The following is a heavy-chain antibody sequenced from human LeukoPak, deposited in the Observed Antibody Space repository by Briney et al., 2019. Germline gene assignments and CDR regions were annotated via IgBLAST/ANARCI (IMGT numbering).Heavy chain of an antibody. Sequence: ASPKIFCKGSGYRFTSYWIGWVRQMPGKGLEWMGSIYPGDSDTRYSPSFQGQVTISADKSISTAYLQWSSLKASGTAMYYWARLDCSSTSCYKGGAFDIWGQGTMVTVSS. CDR1: GYRFTSYW. CDR2: IYPGDSDT. D-gene: IGHD2-2*02. J-gene: IGHJ3*02. CDR3: ARLDCSSTSCYKGGAFDI. V-gene: IGHV5-51*01.